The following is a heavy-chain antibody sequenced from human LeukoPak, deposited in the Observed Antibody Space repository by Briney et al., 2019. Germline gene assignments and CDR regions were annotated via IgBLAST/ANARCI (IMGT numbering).Heavy chain of an antibody. CDR3: ARSIVGARGWFDP. V-gene: IGHV4-59*11. CDR1: GGSISSHY. CDR2: IYYSGST. D-gene: IGHD1-26*01. J-gene: IGHJ5*02. Sequence: SETLSLTCTVSGGSISSHYWSWIRQPPGRELEGIGYIYYSGSTNYNPSLKSRVTISVDTSKNQFSLKLSSVTAADTAVYYCARSIVGARGWFDPWGQGTLVTVSS.